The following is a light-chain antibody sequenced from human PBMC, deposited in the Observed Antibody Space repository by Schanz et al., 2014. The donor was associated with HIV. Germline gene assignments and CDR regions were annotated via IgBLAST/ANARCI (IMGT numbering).Light chain of an antibody. Sequence: EIVLTQSPGTLSLSPGERATLSCRASQSISTYLAWYQQKPGQAPRLLMYDASNRATGIPARFSGSGSGTDFTLTISSLEPEDFAVYYCQQYNNWPPLTFGGGTKVEMK. CDR2: DAS. CDR3: QQYNNWPPLT. J-gene: IGKJ4*01. CDR1: QSISTY. V-gene: IGKV3-11*01.